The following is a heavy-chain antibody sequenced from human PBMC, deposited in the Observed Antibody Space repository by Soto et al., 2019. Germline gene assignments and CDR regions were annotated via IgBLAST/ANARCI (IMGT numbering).Heavy chain of an antibody. V-gene: IGHV1-2*04. J-gene: IGHJ6*02. D-gene: IGHD3-16*02. CDR2: INPNSGGT. CDR3: ATGPPVRLGELSSYYYYYGTDV. CDR1: GYTFTGYY. Sequence: GASVKVSCKASGYTFTGYYMHWVRQAPGQGLEWMGWINPNSGGTNYAQKFQGWVTMTRDTSISTAYMELSRLRSDDTAVYYCATGPPVRLGELSSYYYYYGTDVWGQGTTVTVSS.